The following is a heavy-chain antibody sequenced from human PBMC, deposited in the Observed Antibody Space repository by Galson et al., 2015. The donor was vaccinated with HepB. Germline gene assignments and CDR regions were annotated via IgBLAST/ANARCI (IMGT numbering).Heavy chain of an antibody. CDR2: IYYSGST. V-gene: IGHV4-39*01. D-gene: IGHD2/OR15-2a*01. CDR1: GGSISSSSYY. J-gene: IGHJ4*02. CDR3: ARLSPFAPPSY. Sequence: SETLSLTCTVSGGSISSSSYYWGWIRQPPGKGLEWIGSIYYSGSTYYNPSLKSRVTISVDTSKNQFSLKLSSVTAADTAVYYCARLSPFAPPSYWGQGTLVTVSS.